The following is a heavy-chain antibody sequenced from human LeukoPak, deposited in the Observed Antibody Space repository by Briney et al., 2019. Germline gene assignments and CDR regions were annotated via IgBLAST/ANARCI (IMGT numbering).Heavy chain of an antibody. CDR3: ANREVAAVGWCYFDY. V-gene: IGHV3-23*01. J-gene: IGHJ4*02. D-gene: IGHD6-25*01. CDR1: GVSFSSYV. Sequence: AETLSLSCAASGVSFSSYVLSWVRQPPGKGLEWVSAISGNGGNTYYADSVNGRFTISRDNTKNTLSLQMNSLRAEDTAVYYCANREVAAVGWCYFDYWGQGAPVTVSS. CDR2: ISGNGGNT.